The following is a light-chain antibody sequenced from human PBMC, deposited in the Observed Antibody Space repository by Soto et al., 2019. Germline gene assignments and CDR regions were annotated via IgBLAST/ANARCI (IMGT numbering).Light chain of an antibody. CDR2: DTS. J-gene: IGKJ3*01. CDR3: QQRTNWPRSFT. CDR1: QSVSSY. Sequence: EIVLTQSPATLSLSPGEIATLSCRASQSVSSYLAWYQQKPGQAPRLLIYDTSKRATGIPARFSGSGSGTDFTLTISSLEPEDFAVYYCQQRTNWPRSFTFGPGTKVDIK. V-gene: IGKV3-11*01.